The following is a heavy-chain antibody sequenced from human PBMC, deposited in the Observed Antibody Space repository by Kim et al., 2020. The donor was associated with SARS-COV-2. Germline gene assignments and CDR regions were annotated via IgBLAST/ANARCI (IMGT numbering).Heavy chain of an antibody. CDR3: AREERITMIVVVITSAFDI. CDR2: ISSSGSTI. D-gene: IGHD3-22*01. Sequence: GGSLRLSCAASGFTFSSYEMNWVRQAPGKGLEWVSYISSSGSTIYYADSVKGRFTISRDNAKNSLYLQMYSLRAEDTAVYYCAREERITMIVVVITSAFDIWGQGTMVTVSS. CDR1: GFTFSSYE. J-gene: IGHJ3*02. V-gene: IGHV3-48*03.